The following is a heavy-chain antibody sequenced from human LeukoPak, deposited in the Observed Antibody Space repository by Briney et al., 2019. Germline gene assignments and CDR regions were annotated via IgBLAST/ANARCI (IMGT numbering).Heavy chain of an antibody. D-gene: IGHD5-18*01. Sequence: GGSLRLSCAASGFTFSGYSMNWVRQAPGKGLEWVSYISSSSSTIYYADSVKGRFTISRDNAKNTLYLQMNSLRAEDTAVYYCAREGGYSYGYPRYFQHWGQGTLVTVSS. J-gene: IGHJ1*01. CDR3: AREGGYSYGYPRYFQH. CDR1: GFTFSGYS. CDR2: ISSSSSTI. V-gene: IGHV3-48*04.